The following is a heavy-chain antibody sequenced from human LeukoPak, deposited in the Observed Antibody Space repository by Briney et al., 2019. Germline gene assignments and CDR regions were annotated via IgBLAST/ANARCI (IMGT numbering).Heavy chain of an antibody. CDR3: ARAMVGTGYYYGMDG. D-gene: IGHD2-15*01. CDR2: IYYSGST. V-gene: IGHV4-59*08. Sequence: SGTLSLTCTVSGGSISSYYRSWIRQPPGKGLEWIGYIYYSGSTNYNPSLKSRVTISVDTSKNQFSLKLSSVTAADTAVYYRARAMVGTGYYYGMDGLGQGTTVTVSS. J-gene: IGHJ6*02. CDR1: GGSISSYY.